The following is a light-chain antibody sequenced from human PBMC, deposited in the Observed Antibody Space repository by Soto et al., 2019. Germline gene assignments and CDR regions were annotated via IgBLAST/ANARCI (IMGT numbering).Light chain of an antibody. CDR2: GIS. J-gene: IGKJ4*01. V-gene: IGKV1-27*01. CDR3: QKYNTAPLT. Sequence: DFQMTQSPSSLSASVGDRVTITCWASQSFSTYLAWYQQKPGKVPKLLISGISTLQSGVPSRFSGSGYGTEFTLTISNLQPEDVATYYCQKYNTAPLTFGGGTKVEIK. CDR1: QSFSTY.